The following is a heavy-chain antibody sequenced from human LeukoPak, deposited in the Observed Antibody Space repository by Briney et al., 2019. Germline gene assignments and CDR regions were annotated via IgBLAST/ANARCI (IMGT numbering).Heavy chain of an antibody. Sequence: GGSLRLSCATSGFTFSGSTIHWVRQAPGKGLEWIGHIRSKAYSYVTIYGASVKGRFTISRDDSKNTAYPDMNSMKSEDTAVYYFVGDGHSNTAMNYWGQG. V-gene: IGHV3-73*01. D-gene: IGHD5-18*01. CDR1: GFTFSGST. J-gene: IGHJ4*02. CDR3: VGDGHSNTAMNY. CDR2: IRSKAYSYVT.